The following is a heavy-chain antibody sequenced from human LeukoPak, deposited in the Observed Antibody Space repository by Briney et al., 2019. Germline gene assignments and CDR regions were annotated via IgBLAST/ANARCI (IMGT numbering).Heavy chain of an antibody. CDR3: AKSDTAMVPFDY. CDR2: IRYDGSNK. J-gene: IGHJ4*02. V-gene: IGHV3-30*02. Sequence: GGSLRLSCITSGFTFSSYGMHWVRQAPGKGLEWVAFIRYDGSNKYYADSVKGRFTISRDNSKNTLYLQMNSLRAEDTAVYYCAKSDTAMVPFDYWGQGTLVTVSS. D-gene: IGHD5-18*01. CDR1: GFTFSSYG.